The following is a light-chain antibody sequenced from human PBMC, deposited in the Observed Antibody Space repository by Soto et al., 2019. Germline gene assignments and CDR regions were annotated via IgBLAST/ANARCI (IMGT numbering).Light chain of an antibody. J-gene: IGKJ5*01. V-gene: IGKV3-11*01. CDR3: QQRSNWVT. CDR1: QSVSSY. Sequence: IVLPQSPATLALSPGERATLSCRASQSVSSYLAWYQQKAGQAPRLLIYDASNRATGIPARFSGSGSGTDFTLTISSLEPEDFAVYYCQQRSNWVTFGQGTRLEI. CDR2: DAS.